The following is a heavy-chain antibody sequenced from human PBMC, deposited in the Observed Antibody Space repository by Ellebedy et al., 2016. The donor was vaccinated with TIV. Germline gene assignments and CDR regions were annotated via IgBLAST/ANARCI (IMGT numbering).Heavy chain of an antibody. D-gene: IGHD6-19*01. CDR3: TRIRGGQWLVDY. CDR2: IKQDGSEK. V-gene: IGHV3-7*01. Sequence: GGSLRLSCTASGFSISNHWMSWLRQAPGKGLEWVANIKQDGSEKYYVDSVKGRFTISRDNAKNSLYLQMNSPRAEDTAMYYCTRIRGGQWLVDYWGQGALVTVSS. CDR1: GFSISNHW. J-gene: IGHJ4*02.